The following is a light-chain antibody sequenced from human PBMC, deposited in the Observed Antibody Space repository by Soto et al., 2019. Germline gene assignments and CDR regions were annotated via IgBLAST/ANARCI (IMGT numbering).Light chain of an antibody. CDR2: DAS. CDR1: PSVSSY. Sequence: EIVLTQSPATLSLSPGARATLSCRASPSVSSYLAWYQQKPGQAPRLLIYDASNRATGIPARFSGSGSGTDFTLTISSLEPEDFAVYYCQQRSTFTFGQGKRLEIK. CDR3: QQRSTFT. V-gene: IGKV3-11*01. J-gene: IGKJ5*01.